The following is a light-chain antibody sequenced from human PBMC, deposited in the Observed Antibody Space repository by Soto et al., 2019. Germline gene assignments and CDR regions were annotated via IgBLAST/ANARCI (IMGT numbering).Light chain of an antibody. CDR3: SSFAGSYSPYV. CDR1: SSDIGVYDF. Sequence: QSALTQPPSASGSPGQSVTISCTGTSSDIGVYDFVSWYQQHPGKAPKVIIYQVNKRPSGVPDRFSDSKSGNMASLTVSGLRPEDEADYFCSSFAGSYSPYVFGTGTKLTVL. CDR2: QVN. V-gene: IGLV2-8*01. J-gene: IGLJ1*01.